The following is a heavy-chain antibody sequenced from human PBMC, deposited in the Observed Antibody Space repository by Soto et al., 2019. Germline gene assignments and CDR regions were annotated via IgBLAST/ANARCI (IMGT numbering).Heavy chain of an antibody. V-gene: IGHV3-48*03. D-gene: IGHD3-10*01. J-gene: IGHJ3*02. CDR1: GFTFSSYE. CDR2: ISSSGSTI. Sequence: GGSLRLSCAASGFTFSSYEMNWVRQAPGKGLEWVSYISSSGSTIYYADSVKGRFTISRDNAKNSLYLQMNSLRAEDTAVYYCARTGYGSGSYYRQGAFDIWGQGTMVTVSS. CDR3: ARTGYGSGSYYRQGAFDI.